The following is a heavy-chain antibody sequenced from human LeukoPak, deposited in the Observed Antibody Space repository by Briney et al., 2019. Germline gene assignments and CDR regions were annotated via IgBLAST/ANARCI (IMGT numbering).Heavy chain of an antibody. CDR3: ARPVLELYFYDTSATWGFDY. D-gene: IGHD3-22*01. V-gene: IGHV3-30-3*01. CDR2: IAYDGSNE. Sequence: GRSLRLSCAASGFTYSRYTMHWVRQAPGKGLEWVAVIAYDGSNEYYADSVKGRFTISRDNSKNTLYLQMNSLRTEDTAVYYCARPVLELYFYDTSATWGFDYRGQGTLVTVSS. CDR1: GFTYSRYT. J-gene: IGHJ4*02.